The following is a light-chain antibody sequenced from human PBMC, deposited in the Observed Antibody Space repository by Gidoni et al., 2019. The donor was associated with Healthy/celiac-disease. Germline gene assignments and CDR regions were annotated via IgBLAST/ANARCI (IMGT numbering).Light chain of an antibody. CDR1: SSDVGGYNY. CDR2: EVS. CDR3: SSYTSSSTPAV. V-gene: IGLV2-14*01. J-gene: IGLJ1*01. Sequence: QSALTQPASVSGSPGQSITISCTGTSSDVGGYNYVSWYQQHPGNAPKLMIYEVSNRPSGVSNRFSGSKSGNTASLTISGLQAEDEADYYCSSYTSSSTPAVFGTGTKVTVL.